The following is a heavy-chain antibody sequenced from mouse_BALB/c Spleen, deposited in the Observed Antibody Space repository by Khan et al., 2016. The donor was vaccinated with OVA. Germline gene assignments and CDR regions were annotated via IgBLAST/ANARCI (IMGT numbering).Heavy chain of an antibody. V-gene: IGHV2-3*01. D-gene: IGHD1-1*01. CDR2: IWGDGST. CDR1: GFSLTSYG. J-gene: IGHJ3*01. Sequence: QVQLKQSGPGLVAPSQSLSITCTVSGFSLTSYGVGWVRQPPGKGLEWLGVIWGDGSTNYHSALISRLNINKDNSKSQVFLKLNSLLTDDTATYYCALYYYGRAWFAYWGQGTLVTVSA. CDR3: ALYYYGRAWFAY.